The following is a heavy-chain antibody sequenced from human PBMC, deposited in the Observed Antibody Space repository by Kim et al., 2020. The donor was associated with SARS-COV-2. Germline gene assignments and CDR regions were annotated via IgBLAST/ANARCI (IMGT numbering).Heavy chain of an antibody. CDR1: GFTFSNAW. CDR2: IKSKTDGGTT. V-gene: IGHV3-15*01. J-gene: IGHJ3*02. Sequence: GGSLRLSCAASGFTFSNAWMSWVRQAPGKGLEWVGRIKSKTDGGTTDYAAPVKGRFTISRDDSKNTLYLQMNSLKTEDTAVYYCTTDKAGYCSSTSCYARELDAFDIWCQGTMVTVSS. D-gene: IGHD2-2*01. CDR3: TTDKAGYCSSTSCYARELDAFDI.